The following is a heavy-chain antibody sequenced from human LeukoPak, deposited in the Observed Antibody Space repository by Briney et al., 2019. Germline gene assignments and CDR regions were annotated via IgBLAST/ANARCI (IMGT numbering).Heavy chain of an antibody. CDR2: IIPIFGTA. Sequence: SVKVSCKASGGTFSSYAIIWVRQAPGQGLEWMGGIIPIFGTANYAQKFQGRVTITTDESTSTAYVELSSLRSEDTAVYYCARVLRSGGKVAATIGLENWGQGTLVTVSS. J-gene: IGHJ4*02. D-gene: IGHD2-15*01. CDR1: GGTFSSYA. CDR3: ARVLRSGGKVAATIGLEN. V-gene: IGHV1-69*05.